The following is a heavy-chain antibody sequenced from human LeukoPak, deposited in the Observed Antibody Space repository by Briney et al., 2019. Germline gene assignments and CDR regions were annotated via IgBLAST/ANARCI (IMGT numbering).Heavy chain of an antibody. J-gene: IGHJ4*02. CDR3: AHRHKMPHFDY. CDR2: IYWNDDK. V-gene: IGHV2-5*01. D-gene: IGHD2-2*01. CDR1: GFSLRTRGVG. Sequence: SAPTLVNPAQTVTLTCTFSGFSLRTRGVGVGWIRQPPGKALEWLSLIYWNDDKRYSPSLKSRLTITKDTSKNQVVLTMTNMDPVDTATYYCAHRHKMPHFDYWGQETLVTVSS.